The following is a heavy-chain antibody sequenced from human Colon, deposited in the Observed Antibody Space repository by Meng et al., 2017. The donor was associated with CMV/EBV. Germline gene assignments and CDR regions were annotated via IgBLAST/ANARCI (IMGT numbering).Heavy chain of an antibody. J-gene: IGHJ2*01. CDR1: GFPFNEYG. CDR3: ARVSDDHTQTSLHS. CDR2: IHYDGSKK. V-gene: IGHV3-30*02. D-gene: IGHD1-14*01. Sequence: GESLKISCAVSGFPFNEYGMHWVRQAPGKGLEWVALIHYDGSKKYYADSVKGRFTISRDNAKNTLFLQINSLRVEDTAVYYCARVSDDHTQTSLHSWGRGTLVTVSS.